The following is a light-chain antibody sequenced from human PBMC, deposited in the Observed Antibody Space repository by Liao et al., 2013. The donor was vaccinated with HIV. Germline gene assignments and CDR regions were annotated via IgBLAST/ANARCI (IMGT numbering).Light chain of an antibody. CDR2: QDT. CDR1: KLGDNY. J-gene: IGLJ2*01. CDR3: QAWDSSTAV. V-gene: IGLV3-1*01. Sequence: SYELTQPPSVSVSPGQTASITCSGDKLGDNYASWYQQKPGQSPVLVVYQDTRRPSGIPARFSGSKSGNTATLTISGTQPMDVADYYCQAWDSSTAVFGGGTKLTVL.